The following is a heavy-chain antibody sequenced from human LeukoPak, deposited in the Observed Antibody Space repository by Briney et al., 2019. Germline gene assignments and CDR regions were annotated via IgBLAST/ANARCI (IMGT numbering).Heavy chain of an antibody. Sequence: KTGGSLRLSCAASGFAFSVYSMHWVRQAPGKGLVWVSSISSGRSHINYADSVKGRFTISRDNAKNALYLQFHSLRAGDTGVFSCEIKVYSSSWQATGGFDCWGQGTLVTVSS. CDR2: ISSGRSHI. CDR3: EIKVYSSSWQATGGFDC. J-gene: IGHJ4*02. D-gene: IGHD6-13*01. V-gene: IGHV3-21*01. CDR1: GFAFSVYS.